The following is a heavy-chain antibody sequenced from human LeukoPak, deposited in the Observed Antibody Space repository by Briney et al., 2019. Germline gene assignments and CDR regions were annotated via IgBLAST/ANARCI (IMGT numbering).Heavy chain of an antibody. CDR3: VRGVGYCSSTSCYWWFDP. D-gene: IGHD2-2*01. CDR1: GFTFSSYW. J-gene: IGHJ5*02. Sequence: GGSLRLSCAASGFTFSSYWMHWVRQAPGKGLVWVSRINSDGSSTSYADSVKGRFTISRDNAKNTLYLQMNSLRAEDTAVYYCVRGVGYCSSTSCYWWFDPWGQGTLVTVSS. CDR2: INSDGSST. V-gene: IGHV3-74*01.